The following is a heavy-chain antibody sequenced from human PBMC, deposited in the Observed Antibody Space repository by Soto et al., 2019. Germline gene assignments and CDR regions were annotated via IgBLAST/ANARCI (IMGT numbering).Heavy chain of an antibody. CDR3: ARVSQYCSSTSCYADSDY. J-gene: IGHJ4*02. D-gene: IGHD2-2*01. Sequence: GGSLRLSCAASGFTFSSYSMNWVRQAPGKGLEWVSSISSSSSYIYYADSVKGRFTISRDNAKNSLYLQMNSLRAEDTAVYYCARVSQYCSSTSCYADSDYWGQGTLVTVSS. CDR1: GFTFSSYS. V-gene: IGHV3-21*01. CDR2: ISSSSSYI.